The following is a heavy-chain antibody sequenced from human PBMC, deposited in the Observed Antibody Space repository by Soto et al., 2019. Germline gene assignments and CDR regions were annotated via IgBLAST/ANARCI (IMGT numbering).Heavy chain of an antibody. D-gene: IGHD3-22*01. V-gene: IGHV3-23*01. Sequence: PGGSLILSCAASGFMFNNYAMSWVRQAPGKGLEWVSTVSVSGGTTYYADSLKGRFTISRDNSKKTVYLQMNRLRADDTAIYYCAKGLYYYDSSGYRLFDYWGQGTLVTVS. CDR3: AKGLYYYDSSGYRLFDY. J-gene: IGHJ4*02. CDR1: GFMFNNYA. CDR2: VSVSGGTT.